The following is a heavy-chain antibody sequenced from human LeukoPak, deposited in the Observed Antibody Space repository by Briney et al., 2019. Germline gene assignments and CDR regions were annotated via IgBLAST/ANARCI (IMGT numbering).Heavy chain of an antibody. CDR3: ARPGIAVAEGAFDI. CDR2: INHSGST. J-gene: IGHJ3*02. V-gene: IGHV4-34*01. CDR1: GGSFSVYY. Sequence: SETLSLTCAVYGGSFSVYYWSWIRHPPGKGLEWVGEINHSGSTNYNPSLKSRVTISVDTSKNQFSLRLTSVTAADTAVYYCARPGIAVAEGAFDIWGQGTMVTVSS. D-gene: IGHD6-19*01.